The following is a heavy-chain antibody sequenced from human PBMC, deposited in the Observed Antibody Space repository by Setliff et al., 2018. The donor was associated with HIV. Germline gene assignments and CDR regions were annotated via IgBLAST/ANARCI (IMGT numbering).Heavy chain of an antibody. V-gene: IGHV5-51*01. Sequence: GESLKISCKGSEYTFAAYWIGWVRQVPGKGLEWMAIIYPDDSNIRYNPSFQSRVTISVDKSITTAYLQWNSLETSDTAIYFCARRDGRRMNAFDFWGQGTMVTVSS. CDR3: ARRDGRRMNAFDF. D-gene: IGHD2-21*02. CDR1: EYTFAAYW. CDR2: IYPDDSNI. J-gene: IGHJ3*01.